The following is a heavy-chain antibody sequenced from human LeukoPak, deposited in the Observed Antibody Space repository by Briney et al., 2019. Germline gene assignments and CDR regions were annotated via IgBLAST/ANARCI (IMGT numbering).Heavy chain of an antibody. CDR3: ASSCSSTSCLPAYYYYYYYMDV. Sequence: GASVKVSCKASGGTFSSYAISWVRQAPEQGLEWMGGIIPIFGTANYAQKFQGRVTITADESTSTAYMELSSLRSEDTAVYYCASSCSSTSCLPAYYYYYYYMDVWGKGTTVTVSS. CDR2: IIPIFGTA. J-gene: IGHJ6*03. D-gene: IGHD2-2*01. V-gene: IGHV1-69*13. CDR1: GGTFSSYA.